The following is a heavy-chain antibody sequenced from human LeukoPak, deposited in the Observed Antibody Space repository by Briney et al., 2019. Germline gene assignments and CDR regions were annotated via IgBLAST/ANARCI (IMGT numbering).Heavy chain of an antibody. CDR3: ARELRLRRGCSSTSCPFDY. CDR2: INPNSGGT. CDR1: GYTFTGYY. D-gene: IGHD2-2*01. V-gene: IGHV1-2*02. Sequence: GASVKVSCKASGYTFTGYYMHWVRQAPGQGLEWMGWINPNSGGTNYAQKFQGRVTMTRDTSISTAYMELSRLRSDDTAVYYCARELRLRRGCSSTSCPFDYWGQGTLVTVSS. J-gene: IGHJ4*02.